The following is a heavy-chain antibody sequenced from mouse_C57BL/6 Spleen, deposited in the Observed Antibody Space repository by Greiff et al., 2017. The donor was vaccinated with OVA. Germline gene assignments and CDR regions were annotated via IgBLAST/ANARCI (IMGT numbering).Heavy chain of an antibody. J-gene: IGHJ2*01. V-gene: IGHV1-50*01. CDR2: IDPSDSYT. CDR1: GYTFTSYW. CDR3: ARFYYGSSLYYFDY. Sequence: VQLQQSGAELVKPGASVKLSCKASGYTFTSYWMQWVKQRPGQGLEWIGEIDPSDSYTNYNQKFKGKATLTVDTSSSTAYMQLSSLTSEDSAVYYCARFYYGSSLYYFDYWGQGTTLTVSS. D-gene: IGHD1-1*01.